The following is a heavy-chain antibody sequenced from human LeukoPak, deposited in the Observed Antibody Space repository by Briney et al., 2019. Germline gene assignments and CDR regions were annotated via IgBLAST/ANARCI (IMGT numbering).Heavy chain of an antibody. J-gene: IGHJ4*02. CDR3: ARGPGSRGIFDY. V-gene: IGHV3-48*01. CDR1: GFAFSSYS. CDR2: ISSSGTI. Sequence: GGSLRLSCAASGFAFSSYSMNWVRQAPGKGLERVSYISSSGTIYYADSVKGRFTISRDNAKNSLYLQMNSLRAEDTAVYYCARGPGSRGIFDYWGQGTLVTVSS. D-gene: IGHD3-10*01.